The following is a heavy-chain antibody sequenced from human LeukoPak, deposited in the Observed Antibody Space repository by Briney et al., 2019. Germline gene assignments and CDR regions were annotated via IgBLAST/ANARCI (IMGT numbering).Heavy chain of an antibody. CDR3: ARESPYSDSGAFDI. D-gene: IGHD6-13*01. V-gene: IGHV4-4*07. CDR1: GGSTATYY. Sequence: PQTLSLTCTVDGGSTATYYSSWIRQPDGKVLEWIGRIYASGSTDYNPSLKSRVIMSVDTSKNQFSLRLRSVTAADTAVYYCARESPYSDSGAFDIWGQGTLVTVSS. CDR2: IYASGST. J-gene: IGHJ3*02.